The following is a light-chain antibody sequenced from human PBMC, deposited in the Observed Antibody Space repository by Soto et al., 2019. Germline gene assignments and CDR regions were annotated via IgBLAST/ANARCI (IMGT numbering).Light chain of an antibody. CDR2: GAS. CDR1: QTISRN. V-gene: IGKV3-15*01. J-gene: IGKJ4*01. CDR3: QHYKNGLRT. Sequence: EIVMTQSPATLSVSPGDRASLSCRANQTISRNLAWYQQKPGQAPSLLIYGASTRATGIPSRFSGIGSGTEFTLTISSLQSEDFTVYDCQHYKNGLRTFGGGTKLEIK.